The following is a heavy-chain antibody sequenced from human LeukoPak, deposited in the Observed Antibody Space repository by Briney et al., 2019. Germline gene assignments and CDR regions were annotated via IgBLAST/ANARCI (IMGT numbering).Heavy chain of an antibody. J-gene: IGHJ5*02. CDR3: ARESPRVIVVVPAAMGGGGWFDP. D-gene: IGHD2-2*01. CDR1: GFTFSNYW. V-gene: IGHV3-7*01. CDR2: IKQDGSEK. Sequence: GGSLRLSCAASGFTFSNYWMSWIRQAPGKGLEWVANIKQDGSEKYYVDSVKGRFTISRDNAKNSLYLQMNSLRAEDTAVYYCARESPRVIVVVPAAMGGGGWFDPWGQGTLVTVSS.